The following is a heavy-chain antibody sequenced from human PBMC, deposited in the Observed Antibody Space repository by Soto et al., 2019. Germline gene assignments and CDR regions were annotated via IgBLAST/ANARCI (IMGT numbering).Heavy chain of an antibody. CDR1: GFTFSSYA. J-gene: IGHJ4*02. Sequence: QVQLVESGGGVVQPGRSLRLSCAASGFTFSSYAMHWVRQAPGKGLEWVAVISYDGSNKYYADSVKGRFTISRDNSKNTLYLQMNSLRAEDTAVYYCARDPVGSGWYHRLDYWGQGTLVTVSS. D-gene: IGHD6-19*01. CDR2: ISYDGSNK. V-gene: IGHV3-30-3*01. CDR3: ARDPVGSGWYHRLDY.